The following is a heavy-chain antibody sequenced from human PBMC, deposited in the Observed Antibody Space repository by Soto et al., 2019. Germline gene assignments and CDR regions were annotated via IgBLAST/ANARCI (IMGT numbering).Heavy chain of an antibody. CDR1: GYIFVNYG. D-gene: IGHD3-16*01. CDR3: VMVDNYVTPTPHDV. CDR2: ISPYTGNT. V-gene: IGHV1-18*01. J-gene: IGHJ6*02. Sequence: QVQLVQSGDEVKKPGASVKVSCKASGYIFVNYGIAWVRQAPGQGLEWMGWISPYTGNTHSASKVQGRLTMTTDTCTSTADMDLGSLTSDDTAVYYCVMVDNYVTPTPHDVWGQGTTVTVSS.